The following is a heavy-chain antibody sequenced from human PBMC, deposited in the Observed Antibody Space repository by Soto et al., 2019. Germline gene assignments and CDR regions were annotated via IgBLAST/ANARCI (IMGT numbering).Heavy chain of an antibody. CDR1: GGTFSSYA. CDR3: ARGRLWFGELLPYFDY. CDR2: IIPIFGTA. V-gene: IGHV1-69*01. Sequence: QVPLVQSGAEVKKPGSSVKVSCKASGGTFSSYAISWVRQAPGQGLEWMGGIIPIFGTANYAQKFQGRVTITADESTITAYMELSRLRSEDTAVYYCARGRLWFGELLPYFDYWGQGTLVTVSS. J-gene: IGHJ4*02. D-gene: IGHD3-10*01.